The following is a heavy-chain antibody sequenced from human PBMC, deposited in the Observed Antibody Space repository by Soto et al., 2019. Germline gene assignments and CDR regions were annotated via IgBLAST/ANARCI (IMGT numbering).Heavy chain of an antibody. CDR1: GFTFTSYA. V-gene: IGHV1-18*01. CDR3: ARDFTGWPPDGVDS. J-gene: IGHJ4*02. D-gene: IGHD3-16*01. Sequence: QVHLVQSGAEVKMPGASVKVSCKASGFTFTSYAFTWVRQAPGQGLEWMGWISAYNGNTNYARNFRGRVTMTTDSSTSTVHLELGSLTSDATAVYFCARDFTGWPPDGVDSWGQGTLVSVSA. CDR2: ISAYNGNT.